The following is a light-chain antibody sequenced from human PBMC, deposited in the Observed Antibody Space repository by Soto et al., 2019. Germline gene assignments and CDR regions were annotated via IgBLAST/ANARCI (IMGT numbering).Light chain of an antibody. CDR1: SSDVGAYNY. J-gene: IGLJ1*01. CDR2: DVS. CDR3: SSYTSSDTYV. V-gene: IGLV2-14*03. Sequence: QSALTQPASVSGSPGQTITISCSGTSSDVGAYNYVSWYQQYPGKAPKVVIYDVSIRPSGVSNRFSGSKSGNTASLTISGLQAEDEADYYCSSYTSSDTYVFSTGTKLTVL.